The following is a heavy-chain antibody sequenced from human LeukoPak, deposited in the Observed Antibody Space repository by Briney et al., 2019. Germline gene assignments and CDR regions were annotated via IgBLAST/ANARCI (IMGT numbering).Heavy chain of an antibody. CDR2: MNPNSGNT. J-gene: IGHJ5*02. CDR3: ARVVPRYGGNSQDWFDP. V-gene: IGHV1-8*01. D-gene: IGHD4-23*01. Sequence: GASVKVSCKASGYTFTSYDINWVRQATGPGLEWMGWMNPNSGNTGYAQKFQGRVTMTRNTSISTAYMELSSLRSEDTAVYYRARVVPRYGGNSQDWFDPWGQGTLVTVSS. CDR1: GYTFTSYD.